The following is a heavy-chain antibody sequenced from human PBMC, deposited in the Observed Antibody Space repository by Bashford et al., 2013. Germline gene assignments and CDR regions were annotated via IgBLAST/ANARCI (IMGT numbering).Heavy chain of an antibody. CDR2: ISSSGSTI. J-gene: IGHJ6*03. D-gene: IGHD3-10*01. Sequence: GGSLRLSCAASGFTFSDYYMSWIRQAPGKGLEWVSYISSSGSTIYYADSVKGRFTISRDNAKNSLYLQMNSLRAEDTAVYFCARERRGPLVSQRLYYMDVWGKGTTVTVSS. CDR1: GFTFSDYY. V-gene: IGHV3-11*01. CDR3: ARERRGPLVSQRLYYMDV.